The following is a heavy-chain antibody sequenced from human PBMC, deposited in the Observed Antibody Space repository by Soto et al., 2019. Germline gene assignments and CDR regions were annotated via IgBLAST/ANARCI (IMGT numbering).Heavy chain of an antibody. D-gene: IGHD6-25*01. CDR3: AVGLQRADH. CDR1: GFTVTDHY. Sequence: GESLKISCAVSGFTVTDHYVDWVRQAPGKGLEWVSVIYIGGATYYRYSVQGRLTLSRDPSDNSVSLHMNNLTVADTAALFCAVGLQRADHGGLGTLVTV. CDR2: IYIGGAT. V-gene: IGHV3-53*01. J-gene: IGHJ5*02.